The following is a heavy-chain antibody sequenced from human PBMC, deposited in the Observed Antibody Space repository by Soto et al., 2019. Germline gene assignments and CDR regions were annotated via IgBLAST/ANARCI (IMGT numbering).Heavy chain of an antibody. CDR3: ARDRGEWLVNWFDP. V-gene: IGHV3-30-3*01. J-gene: IGHJ5*02. CDR2: ISYDGSNK. Sequence: PGGSLRLSCAASGFTFSSYAMHWVRQGPGKGLEWVAVISYDGSNKYYADSVKGRFTISRDNSKNTLYLQMNSLRAEDTAVYYCARDRGEWLVNWFDPWGQGTLVTVSS. D-gene: IGHD3-3*01. CDR1: GFTFSSYA.